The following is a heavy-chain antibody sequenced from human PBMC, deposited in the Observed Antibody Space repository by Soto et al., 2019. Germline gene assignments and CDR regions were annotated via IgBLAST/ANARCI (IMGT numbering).Heavy chain of an antibody. CDR3: ARPTGGTDAGGNYMGV. D-gene: IGHD2-8*02. Sequence: QVQLLQSGSEVKKPGSSVKVSCRASGGSLSSYPVTWVRQAPGQGLEWMGRIIPIVGLTNYAQKFQGRVTLTADKSTSTAYMELSSLRSDDTAVYYCARPTGGTDAGGNYMGVWGKGNTVIVSS. V-gene: IGHV1-69*02. J-gene: IGHJ6*03. CDR1: GGSLSSYP. CDR2: IIPIVGLT.